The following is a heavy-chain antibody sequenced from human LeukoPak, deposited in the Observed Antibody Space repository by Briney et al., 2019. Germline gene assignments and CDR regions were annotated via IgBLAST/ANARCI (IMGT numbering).Heavy chain of an antibody. CDR2: ISGSGGST. V-gene: IGHV3-23*01. CDR1: GFTFSSYA. CDR3: AKAYPPLYYDFWSGYYTGDAFDI. Sequence: PGGSLRLSCAASGFTFSSYAISWVRQAPGKGLEWVSAISGSGGSTYYADSVKGRFTISRDNSKNTLYLQMNSLRAEDTAVYYCAKAYPPLYYDFWSGYYTGDAFDIWGQGTMVTVSS. J-gene: IGHJ3*02. D-gene: IGHD3-3*01.